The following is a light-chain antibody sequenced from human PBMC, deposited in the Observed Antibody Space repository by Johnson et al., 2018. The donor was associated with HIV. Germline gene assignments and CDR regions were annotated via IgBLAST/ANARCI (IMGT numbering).Light chain of an antibody. CDR3: ATWDRSLSIFV. CDR1: SSNIGDNY. V-gene: IGLV1-51*01. CDR2: DNN. J-gene: IGLJ1*01. Sequence: QSVLTQPPSVSAAPGQKVTISCSGSSSNIGDNYVSWYQQLPGTAPKLLIYDNNKRPSGIPDRFSGSKSGTSATLGITGLQTGDEADYYCATWDRSLSIFVFGTGTKVTVL.